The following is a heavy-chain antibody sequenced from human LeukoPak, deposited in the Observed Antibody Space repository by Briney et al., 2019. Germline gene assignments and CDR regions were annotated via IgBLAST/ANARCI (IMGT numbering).Heavy chain of an antibody. CDR1: GGTFSSYA. J-gene: IGHJ6*04. CDR2: VIPIFGTA. Sequence: SVKVSRKASGGTFSSYAISWVRQAPGQGLEWMGGVIPIFGTANYAQKFQGRVTITADKSTSTAYMELSSLRSEDTAVYYCARADSVDTAMVAYYYYYGMDVWGKGTTVTVSS. V-gene: IGHV1-69*06. CDR3: ARADSVDTAMVAYYYYYGMDV. D-gene: IGHD5-18*01.